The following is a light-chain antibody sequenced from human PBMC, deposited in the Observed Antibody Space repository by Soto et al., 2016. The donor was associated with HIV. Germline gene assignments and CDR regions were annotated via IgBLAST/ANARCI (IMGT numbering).Light chain of an antibody. Sequence: AVSVVLGQTVRITCQGDSLRSYYASWYQQKPGQAPVLVIYGKNNRPSGIPDRFSGSSSGNTASLTITGAQAEDEADYYCNSRDSSGNHVVFGGGTKLTVL. V-gene: IGLV3-19*01. CDR1: SLRSYY. CDR2: GKN. J-gene: IGLJ2*01. CDR3: NSRDSSGNHVV.